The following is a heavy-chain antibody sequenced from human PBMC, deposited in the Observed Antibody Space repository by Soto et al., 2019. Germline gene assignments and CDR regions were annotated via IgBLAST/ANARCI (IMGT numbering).Heavy chain of an antibody. D-gene: IGHD6-13*01. CDR1: GGAISGYY. V-gene: IGHV4-4*07. J-gene: IGHJ5*02. CDR3: AREAAETVGDGYWCDP. CDR2: VYTNGHT. Sequence: SETLSLTCTVTGGAISGYYWTWMRQSAGGGLEWIGRVYTNGHTDYNPSLKSRVTVSVDTSKNQFSLKLTSVTAADTAVYYCAREAAETVGDGYWCDPWGQGTLVTVS.